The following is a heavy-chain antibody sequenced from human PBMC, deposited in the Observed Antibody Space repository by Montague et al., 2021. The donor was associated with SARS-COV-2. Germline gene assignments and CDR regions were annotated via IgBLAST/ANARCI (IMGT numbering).Heavy chain of an antibody. V-gene: IGHV4-59*01. D-gene: IGHD6-6*01. J-gene: IGHJ4*02. CDR3: ARGREYSGSAGFGY. Sequence: SETLSLTCTVSGGSISSYYWSWIRQPPGKGLEWIGYIYYSGSTXXXPSXXXRVTISVDTSKNQFSPKLSSVTAADTAVYYCARGREYSGSAGFGYWGQGTLVTVSS. CDR1: GGSISSYY. CDR2: IYYSGST.